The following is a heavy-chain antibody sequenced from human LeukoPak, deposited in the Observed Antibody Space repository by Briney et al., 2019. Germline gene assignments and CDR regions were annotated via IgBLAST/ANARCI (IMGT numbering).Heavy chain of an antibody. J-gene: IGHJ4*02. V-gene: IGHV4-39*07. CDR1: GGSISSSSYY. Sequence: SETLSLTCTVSGGSISSSSYYWGWIRQPPGKGLEWIGSIYYSGSTYYNPSLKSRVTISVDTSKNQFSLKLSSVTAADTAVYYCARATADYYDSSGSPNYFDYWGQGTPVTVSS. CDR3: ARATADYYDSSGSPNYFDY. CDR2: IYYSGST. D-gene: IGHD3-22*01.